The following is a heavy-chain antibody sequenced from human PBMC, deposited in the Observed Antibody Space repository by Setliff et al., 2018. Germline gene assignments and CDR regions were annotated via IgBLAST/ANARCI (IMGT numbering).Heavy chain of an antibody. J-gene: IGHJ3*02. V-gene: IGHV1-46*01. CDR2: INPSGGST. CDR3: ARSKYYYDSSGYYREDAFDI. Sequence: ASVKVSCKASGYTFTSYYMHWVRQAPGQGLEWMGIINPSGGSTSYAQKFQGRVTMTRDTSTGTVYMELSSLRSEDTAVYYCARSKYYYDSSGYYREDAFDIWGQGTMVTVS. D-gene: IGHD3-22*01. CDR1: GYTFTSYY.